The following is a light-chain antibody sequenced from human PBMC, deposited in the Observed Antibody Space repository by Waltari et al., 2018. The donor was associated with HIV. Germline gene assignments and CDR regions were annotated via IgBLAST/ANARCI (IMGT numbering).Light chain of an antibody. V-gene: IGLV1-47*01. CDR1: NSHIGSNF. CDR2: RNA. CDR3: ASWDDGLRGHV. Sequence: QSALTQPPSAPDLPGQRLTLSCSGNNSHIGSNFVFWYQQLPGAAPRLLVYRNAQRPSGVDDRFSGSRSGTSASLVIRALRAEDEADYYCASWDDGLRGHVFGSGTTVSVL. J-gene: IGLJ1*01.